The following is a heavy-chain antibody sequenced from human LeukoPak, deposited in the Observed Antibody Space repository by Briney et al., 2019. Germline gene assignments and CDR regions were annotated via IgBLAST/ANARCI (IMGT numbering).Heavy chain of an antibody. J-gene: IGHJ6*02. Sequence: ASVKVSCKVSGYTLTELSMHWVRQAPGKGLERMGGFDPEDGETIYAQKFQGRVTMTEDTSTDTAYMELSGLRSEDTAVYYCATVTVVVPAAIPGPYYYYGMDVWGQGTTVTVSS. D-gene: IGHD2-2*01. V-gene: IGHV1-24*01. CDR2: FDPEDGET. CDR3: ATVTVVVPAAIPGPYYYYGMDV. CDR1: GYTLTELS.